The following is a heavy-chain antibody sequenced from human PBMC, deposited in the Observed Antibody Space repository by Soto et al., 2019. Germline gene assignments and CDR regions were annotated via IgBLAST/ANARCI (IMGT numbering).Heavy chain of an antibody. CDR2: ISSNGGST. D-gene: IGHD2-2*01. V-gene: IGHV3-64D*06. J-gene: IGHJ4*02. CDR1: GFSFSSYA. CDR3: VKEGSTSWPFDY. Sequence: PGGSLRLSCLASGFSFSSYAMHWVRQAPGKGLEYVSAISSNGGSTYYADSVKGRFTISRDNSKNTLYLQMSSLRAEDTAVYYCVKEGSTSWPFDYWGQGTLVTVSS.